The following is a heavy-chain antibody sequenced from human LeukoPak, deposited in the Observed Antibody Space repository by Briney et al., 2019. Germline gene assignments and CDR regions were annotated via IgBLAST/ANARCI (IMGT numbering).Heavy chain of an antibody. Sequence: SETLSLTCTVSGGSISSYYWSWIRQPPGKGLEWIGYMYYSGSTNYNPSLKSRVTISLDTSKNKFSLKLSSVTAADTAVYYRARNIGWFDPWGQGTLVTVSS. V-gene: IGHV4-59*01. D-gene: IGHD2/OR15-2a*01. CDR2: MYYSGST. CDR3: ARNIGWFDP. CDR1: GGSISSYY. J-gene: IGHJ5*02.